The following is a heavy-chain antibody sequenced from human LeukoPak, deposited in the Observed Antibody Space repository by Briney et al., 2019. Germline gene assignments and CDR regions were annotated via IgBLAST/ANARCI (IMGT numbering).Heavy chain of an antibody. CDR1: GFTFSSYA. J-gene: IGHJ4*02. Sequence: GGSLRLSCAASGFTFSSYAISWVRQAPGKGLEWVACISSTSSYIFYADSVRGRFTISRDNAKSSLYLQMNSLRAEDTAVYYCARGIAAVAAGSVYWGQRTLVTVSS. CDR2: ISSTSSYI. D-gene: IGHD6-13*01. CDR3: ARGIAAVAAGSVY. V-gene: IGHV3-21*01.